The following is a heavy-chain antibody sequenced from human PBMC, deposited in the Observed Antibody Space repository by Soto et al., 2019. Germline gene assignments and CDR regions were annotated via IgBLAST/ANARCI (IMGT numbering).Heavy chain of an antibody. D-gene: IGHD1-7*01. CDR1: GFTFYYYA. Sequence: GGSLRLSCAASGFTFYYYAMHWVRQAPGKGLEWVSGISWNSGSIGYADSVKGRFTISRDNAKNSLYLQMNSLRAEDTALYYCAKDRLPELTYYFDYWGQGTLVTVSS. J-gene: IGHJ4*02. CDR3: AKDRLPELTYYFDY. CDR2: ISWNSGSI. V-gene: IGHV3-9*01.